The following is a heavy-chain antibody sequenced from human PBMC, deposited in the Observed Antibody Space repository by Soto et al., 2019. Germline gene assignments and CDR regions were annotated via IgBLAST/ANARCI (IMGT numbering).Heavy chain of an antibody. CDR3: AHQTISYTLDV. CDR2: TYHGGAT. J-gene: IGHJ6*02. V-gene: IGHV4-4*02. Sequence: QVQLQESGPGLMKPSGTLSLTCAVSGGSIRGHYWWSWVRQTPGKGLEWIGETYHGGATYYNPSLKSRVTISTDESKNQLSLKLNFVTAADTAVYYCAHQTISYTLDVWGQGTTVTVSS. D-gene: IGHD1-1*01. CDR1: GGSIRGHYW.